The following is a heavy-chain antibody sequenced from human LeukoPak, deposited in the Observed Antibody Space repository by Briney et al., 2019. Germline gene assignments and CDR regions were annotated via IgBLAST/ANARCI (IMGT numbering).Heavy chain of an antibody. J-gene: IGHJ6*02. CDR2: ISAYNGNT. V-gene: IGHV1-18*01. CDR1: GYTFTSYG. CDR3: ARSWNGRYYYYYYGMDV. D-gene: IGHD1-1*01. Sequence: ASVKVSCKASGYTFTSYGISWVRQAPGQGLEWMEWISAYNGNTNYAQKLQGRVTMTTDTSTSTAYMELRSLRSDDTAVYYCARSWNGRYYYYYYGMDVWGQGTTVTVSS.